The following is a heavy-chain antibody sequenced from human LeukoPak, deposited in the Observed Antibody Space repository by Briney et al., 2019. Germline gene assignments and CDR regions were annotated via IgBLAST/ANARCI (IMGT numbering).Heavy chain of an antibody. Sequence: PSETLSLTCTVSGGSISSSSYYWGWIRQPPGKGLEWIGSIYYSGSTYYNPSLKSRVTISVDTSKNQFSLELSSVTAADTAVYYCARHGWDTEYSSGWYVFDPWGQGTLVTVSS. CDR3: ARHGWDTEYSSGWYVFDP. V-gene: IGHV4-39*01. CDR2: IYYSGST. J-gene: IGHJ5*02. D-gene: IGHD6-19*01. CDR1: GGSISSSSYY.